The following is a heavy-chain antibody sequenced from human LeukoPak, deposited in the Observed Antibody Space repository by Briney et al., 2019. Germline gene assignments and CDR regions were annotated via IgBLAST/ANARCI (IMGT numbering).Heavy chain of an antibody. D-gene: IGHD3-16*01. Sequence: SETLSLTSTVSGVSISSYYSSWIPHPPGKRLECSGYIYYSGSTNYNPPLKTRVTISVDTSKNTFSLKLRSVKAAATAVYYCASLGAAGFNWFEPWGKGTMVTVSS. V-gene: IGHV4-59*08. CDR1: GVSISSYY. CDR2: IYYSGST. CDR3: ASLGAAGFNWFEP. J-gene: IGHJ5*02.